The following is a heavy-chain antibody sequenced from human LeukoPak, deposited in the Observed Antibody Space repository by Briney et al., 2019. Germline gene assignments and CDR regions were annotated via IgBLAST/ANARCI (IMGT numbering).Heavy chain of an antibody. D-gene: IGHD6-13*01. J-gene: IGHJ4*02. CDR2: IYYSGST. V-gene: IGHV4-59*01. Sequence: SETLSLTCTVSGGSISSYYWSWIRQPPGKGLEWIGYIYYSGSTNYNPSLKSRVTISVDTSKNQFSLRLSSVTAADTAVYYCARDLRGWGSSWFDYWGQGTLVTVSS. CDR1: GGSISSYY. CDR3: ARDLRGWGSSWFDY.